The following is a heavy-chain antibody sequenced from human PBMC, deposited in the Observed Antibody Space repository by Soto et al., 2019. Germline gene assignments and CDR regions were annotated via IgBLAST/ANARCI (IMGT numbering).Heavy chain of an antibody. J-gene: IGHJ6*02. V-gene: IGHV4-30-2*01. CDR2: IYHSGST. Sequence: QLQLQESGSGLVKPSQTLSLTCAVSGGSISSGGYSWSWIRQPPGKGLEWIGYIYHSGSTYYNPSLKSRVTISVDRSKHQFSLKLSSVTAADTAVYYCARAHYGDYGYGMDVWGQGTTVTVSS. CDR3: ARAHYGDYGYGMDV. D-gene: IGHD4-17*01. CDR1: GGSISSGGYS.